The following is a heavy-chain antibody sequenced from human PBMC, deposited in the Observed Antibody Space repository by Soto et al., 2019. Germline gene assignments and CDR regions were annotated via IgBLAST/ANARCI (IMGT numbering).Heavy chain of an antibody. CDR3: ARSIGSGGVIGGFDY. CDR1: GGTFKMYA. V-gene: IGHV1-69*01. D-gene: IGHD3-16*02. J-gene: IGHJ4*02. Sequence: QVQLVQSGPEVKKPGSAVKVSCKASGGTFKMYAMNWVRQAPGQGLEWMGGTIPALDNTNYAQKFQGRLTITVDESTGTAYMDLSGLRSDDTAVYYCARSIGSGGVIGGFDYWGQGTLVTVSS. CDR2: TIPALDNT.